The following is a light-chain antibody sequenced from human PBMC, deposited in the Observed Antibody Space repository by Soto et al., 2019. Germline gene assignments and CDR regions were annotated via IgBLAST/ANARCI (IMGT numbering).Light chain of an antibody. J-gene: IGKJ1*01. V-gene: IGKV1-5*03. CDR2: RAS. CDR3: QQYDGYSEA. CDR1: QTSSSW. Sequence: DIDKRRNPSNVFGSVGDCVTITCRTNQTSSSWLAWYQQKPGKAPKLLIYRASTRKSGVPSRFSGSGSGTEFTLTISSLQPDDFAAYYCQQYDGYSEAFGQGTKVEIK.